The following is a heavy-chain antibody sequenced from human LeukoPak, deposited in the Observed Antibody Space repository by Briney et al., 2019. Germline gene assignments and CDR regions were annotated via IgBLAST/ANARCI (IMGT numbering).Heavy chain of an antibody. CDR3: ARDYVYDPPDWNYPTREQFDY. V-gene: IGHV1-46*01. J-gene: IGHJ4*02. Sequence: GASVKVSCKASGYTFTSYYVHWVRQAPGQGLEWMGIINPSGGSTSYAQKFQGRVTMTRDTSTSTVYMELSSLRSEDTAVYYCARDYVYDPPDWNYPTREQFDYWGQGTLVTVSS. D-gene: IGHD1-7*01. CDR1: GYTFTSYY. CDR2: INPSGGST.